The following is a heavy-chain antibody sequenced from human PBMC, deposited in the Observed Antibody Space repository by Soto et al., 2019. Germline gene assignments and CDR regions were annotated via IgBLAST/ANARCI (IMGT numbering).Heavy chain of an antibody. D-gene: IGHD3-10*01. Sequence: SGPTLVNPTHTLTLTCTFSGFSLSTSGVGVGWIRQPPGKALEWLALIYWNDDKRYSPSLRSRLTITKDTSKNQVVLTMTNMDPVDTATYYCAHINGLLWFGGQPYYFDYWGQGTLVTVSS. J-gene: IGHJ4*02. V-gene: IGHV2-5*01. CDR1: GFSLSTSGVG. CDR2: IYWNDDK. CDR3: AHINGLLWFGGQPYYFDY.